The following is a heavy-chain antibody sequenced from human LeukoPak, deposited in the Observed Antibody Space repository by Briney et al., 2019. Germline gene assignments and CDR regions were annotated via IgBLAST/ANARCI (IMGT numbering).Heavy chain of an antibody. CDR1: GFTFSSYS. CDR2: ISSSSSTI. V-gene: IGHV3-48*01. D-gene: IGHD3-3*01. J-gene: IGHJ5*02. Sequence: GGSQRLSCAASGFTFSSYSMNWVRQAPGKGLEWVSYISSSSSTIYYADSVKGRFTISRDNAKNSPYLQMNSLRAEDTAVYYCARTTFDFWSGYAGPNWFDPWGQGTLVTVSS. CDR3: ARTTFDFWSGYAGPNWFDP.